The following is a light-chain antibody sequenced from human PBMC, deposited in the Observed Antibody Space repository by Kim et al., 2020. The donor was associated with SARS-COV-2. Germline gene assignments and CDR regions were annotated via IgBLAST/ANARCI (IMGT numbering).Light chain of an antibody. CDR1: SSNIGTNP. Sequence: QRVTISCSGSSSNIGTNPVTWYQQLPGTAPKLLIYTSNQRPSGVPDRFSGSKSGTSASLAISGLQSEDEGDYYCGAWDDTLKGYVFGTGTKVTVL. CDR3: GAWDDTLKGYV. CDR2: TSN. V-gene: IGLV1-44*01. J-gene: IGLJ1*01.